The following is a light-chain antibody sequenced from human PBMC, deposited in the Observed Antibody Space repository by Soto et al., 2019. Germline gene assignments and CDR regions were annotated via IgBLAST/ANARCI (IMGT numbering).Light chain of an antibody. J-gene: IGKJ1*01. CDR1: QSVNSAY. V-gene: IGKV3-20*01. CDR3: QKYYSSPR. Sequence: EIVLTQSPGTLSLSPGDRATLSCRASQSVNSAYLAWYQQKPGQAPRLLIYGASSRFTGVPDRFGGSESGTDFTLTISRLEPEDFAVYYCQKYYSSPRFGQGTKVEIK. CDR2: GAS.